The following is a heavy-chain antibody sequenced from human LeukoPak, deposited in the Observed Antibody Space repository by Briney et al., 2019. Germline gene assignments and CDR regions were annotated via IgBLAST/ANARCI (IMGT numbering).Heavy chain of an antibody. Sequence: PGGSLRLSCAASGFTFSTYIMAWVRQTPEKGLEWVSSIIASDYSTYYADSVKGRFIISRDNSRSTLFLQMNSLRAEDTGLYYCTKSLSNSHSRSTDYWGQGTLVTVSS. J-gene: IGHJ4*02. D-gene: IGHD4-11*01. CDR3: TKSLSNSHSRSTDY. V-gene: IGHV3-23*01. CDR1: GFTFSTYI. CDR2: IIASDYST.